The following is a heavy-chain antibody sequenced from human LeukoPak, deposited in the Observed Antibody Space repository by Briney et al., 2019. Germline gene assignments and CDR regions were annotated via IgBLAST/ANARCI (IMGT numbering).Heavy chain of an antibody. D-gene: IGHD3-9*01. J-gene: IGHJ6*03. V-gene: IGHV4-34*01. CDR1: GGSFSGYY. CDR3: ARSTFDYYYYYYMDV. Sequence: SETLSLTCAVYGGSFSGYYWGWIRQPPGKGLEWIGSIYDSGSTYYNPSLKSRVTISVDTSKNQFSLKLSSVTAADTAVYYCARSTFDYYYYYYMDVWGKGTTVTVSS. CDR2: IYDSGST.